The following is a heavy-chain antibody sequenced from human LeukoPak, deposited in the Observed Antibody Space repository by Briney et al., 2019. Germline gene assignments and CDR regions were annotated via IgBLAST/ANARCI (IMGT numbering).Heavy chain of an antibody. CDR1: GYTFTGYY. D-gene: IGHD4-17*01. CDR3: ARETDYGNWFDP. J-gene: IGHJ5*02. Sequence: ASVKVSCKASGYTFTGYYMHWVRQAPGQGLEWMGWINPNSGGTNYAQKFQGRVTMTRDTSISTAYMELSRLRSDDTAVYYCARETDYGNWFDPWGQGTLVTVSS. CDR2: INPNSGGT. V-gene: IGHV1-2*02.